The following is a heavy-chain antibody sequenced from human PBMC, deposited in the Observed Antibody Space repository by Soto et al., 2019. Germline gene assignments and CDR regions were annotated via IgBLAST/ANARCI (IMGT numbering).Heavy chain of an antibody. CDR1: SGSVFSSKW. D-gene: IGHD6-19*01. V-gene: IGHV4-4*02. Sequence: SETLSLTCAVSSGSVFSSKWWSWVRLPPGKGLEWIGETRNSGGANYNPSLKSRVTITVDRSRNHIFLELSSVTAADTAVYYCASHLVMAGTRGFDHWGLGTLVTVSS. J-gene: IGHJ4*02. CDR3: ASHLVMAGTRGFDH. CDR2: TRNSGGA.